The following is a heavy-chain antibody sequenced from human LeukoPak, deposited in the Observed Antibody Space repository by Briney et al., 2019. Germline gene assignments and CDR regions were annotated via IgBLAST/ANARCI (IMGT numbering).Heavy chain of an antibody. CDR1: GGSISGYY. Sequence: SETLSLTRTVSGGSISGYYWSWIRQPPGKGLEWIGYIYCSGSTNYNPSLKSRVTISVDTSKNQFSLKLSSVTAADTAVYYCARVESSNPVEAFDIWGQGTMVTVSS. V-gene: IGHV4-59*01. CDR3: ARVESSNPVEAFDI. CDR2: IYCSGST. J-gene: IGHJ3*02. D-gene: IGHD6-13*01.